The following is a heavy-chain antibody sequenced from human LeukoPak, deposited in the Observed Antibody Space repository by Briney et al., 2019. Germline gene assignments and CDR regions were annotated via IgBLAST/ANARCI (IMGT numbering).Heavy chain of an antibody. CDR2: ISYDGSNK. CDR1: GFTFSSYG. Sequence: GGSLRLSCAASGFTFSSYGMHWVRQAPGKGLEWVAVISYDGSNKYYADSVKGRFTISRDNAKNSLYLQMNSLRAEDTAVYYCARALRGYSYGSFDYWGQGTLVTVSS. V-gene: IGHV3-30*03. CDR3: ARALRGYSYGSFDY. J-gene: IGHJ4*02. D-gene: IGHD5-18*01.